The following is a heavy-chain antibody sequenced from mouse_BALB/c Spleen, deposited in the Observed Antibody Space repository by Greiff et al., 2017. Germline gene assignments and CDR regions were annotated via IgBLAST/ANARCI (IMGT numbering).Heavy chain of an antibody. Sequence: EVKLMESGGGLVQPGGSLKLSCAASGFTFSSYGMSWVRQTPDKRLELVATINSNGGSTYYPDSVKGRFTISRDNAKNTLYLQMSSLKSEDTAMYYCARDRGGGSSYFDYWGQGTTLTVSS. D-gene: IGHD1-1*01. CDR1: GFTFSSYG. CDR3: ARDRGGGSSYFDY. CDR2: INSNGGST. J-gene: IGHJ2*01. V-gene: IGHV5-6-3*01.